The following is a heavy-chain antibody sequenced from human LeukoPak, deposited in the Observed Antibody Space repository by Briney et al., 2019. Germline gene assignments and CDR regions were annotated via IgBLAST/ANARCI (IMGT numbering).Heavy chain of an antibody. V-gene: IGHV1-18*01. CDR3: ASSSGSYYVPDAFDI. CDR1: GYTFTSYG. D-gene: IGHD1-26*01. CDR2: ISAYNGNT. J-gene: IGHJ3*02. Sequence: ASVKVSCKASGYTFTSYGISWVRQAPGQGLEWMGWISAYNGNTNYAQKLQGRVTMTTDTSTSTAYMELRSLRFDDTAVYYCASSSGSYYVPDAFDIWGQGTMVTVSS.